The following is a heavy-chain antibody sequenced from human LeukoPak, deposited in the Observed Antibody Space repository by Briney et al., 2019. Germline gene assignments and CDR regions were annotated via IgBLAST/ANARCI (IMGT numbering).Heavy chain of an antibody. Sequence: SETLSLTCAVYGGSFSGYYWSWIRQPPGKGLEWIGEIKHSASTNYNPSLKSRVTISVDTSKNQFSLKLSSVTAADTAVYYCARHGAYYDILTGYYGLVFDYWGQGTLVTVSS. V-gene: IGHV4-34*01. CDR2: IKHSAST. CDR1: GGSFSGYY. CDR3: ARHGAYYDILTGYYGLVFDY. J-gene: IGHJ4*02. D-gene: IGHD3-9*01.